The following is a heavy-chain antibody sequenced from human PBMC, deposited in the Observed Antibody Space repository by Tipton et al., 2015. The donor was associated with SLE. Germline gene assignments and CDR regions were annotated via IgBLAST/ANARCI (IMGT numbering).Heavy chain of an antibody. CDR2: VNDSGST. Sequence: TLSLTCAVYGGSFSGYYWSWIRQPPGKGLEWIGEVNDSGSTNYNPSLKSRITISVDTSKNQFSLRLSSVTAADTAVYYCARDNYFYSYYYMDVWGKGTTVTVSS. V-gene: IGHV4-34*01. CDR3: ARDNYFYSYYYMDV. D-gene: IGHD1-20*01. CDR1: GGSFSGYY. J-gene: IGHJ6*03.